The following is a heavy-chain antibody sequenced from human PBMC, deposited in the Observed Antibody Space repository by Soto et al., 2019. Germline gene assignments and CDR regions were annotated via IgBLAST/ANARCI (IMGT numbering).Heavy chain of an antibody. D-gene: IGHD3-10*01. Sequence: GGSLRLSCAASGFTFSSYAMSWVRQAPGKGLEWVSAISGSGGSTYYADSVKGRFTISRDNSKNTLYLQMNSLRAEDTAVYYCANGKAMVRGGRYFDYWGQGTLVTVSS. J-gene: IGHJ4*02. CDR3: ANGKAMVRGGRYFDY. CDR1: GFTFSSYA. CDR2: ISGSGGST. V-gene: IGHV3-23*01.